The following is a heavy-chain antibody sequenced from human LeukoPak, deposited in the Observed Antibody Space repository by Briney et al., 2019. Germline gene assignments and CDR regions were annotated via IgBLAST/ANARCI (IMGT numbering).Heavy chain of an antibody. Sequence: SVKVSCKASGGTFSSYAISWVRQAPGQGLEWMGGIIPIFGTANDAQKFQGRVTITADESTSTAYMELSSLRSEDTAVYYCARLCHGGGSCNLDFDYWGQGTLVTVSS. D-gene: IGHD2-15*01. CDR3: ARLCHGGGSCNLDFDY. CDR2: IIPIFGTA. V-gene: IGHV1-69*13. J-gene: IGHJ4*02. CDR1: GGTFSSYA.